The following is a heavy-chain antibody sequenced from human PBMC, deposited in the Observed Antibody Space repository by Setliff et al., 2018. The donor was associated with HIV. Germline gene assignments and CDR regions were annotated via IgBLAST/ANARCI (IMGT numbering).Heavy chain of an antibody. J-gene: IGHJ4*02. Sequence: GGSLRLSCVASGFNLYTTAMTWIRQIPGKGLEWVSSISGPGDIIFFADSLKGRFTISRDNSKNTLYLQMNSLRAEDTAVYYCAKMDVVVIPAAIRYWGQGTLVTVSS. CDR2: ISGPGDII. V-gene: IGHV3-23*01. CDR3: AKMDVVVIPAAIRY. CDR1: GFNLYTTA. D-gene: IGHD2-2*01.